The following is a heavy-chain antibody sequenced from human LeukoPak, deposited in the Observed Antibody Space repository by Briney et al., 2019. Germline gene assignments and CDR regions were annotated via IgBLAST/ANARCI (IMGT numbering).Heavy chain of an antibody. CDR1: GFTVSSNY. J-gene: IGHJ4*02. V-gene: IGHV3-53*01. CDR2: FYSGGST. D-gene: IGHD1-26*01. Sequence: PGGSLRLACAASGFTVSSNYMSWVRQAPGKGLGWVSAFYSGGSTYYSDSVKGRFTISRDNSKNTLYLQMNSLRAEDTAVYYCVRDSVGLYYFNYWGQGTLVTVSS. CDR3: VRDSVGLYYFNY.